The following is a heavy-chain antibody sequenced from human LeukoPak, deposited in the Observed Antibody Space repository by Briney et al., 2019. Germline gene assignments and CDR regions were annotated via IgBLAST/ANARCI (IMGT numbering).Heavy chain of an antibody. Sequence: SETLSLTCTVSGGSISSSSYYWGWIRQPPGKGLEWIGSIYYSGSTYYNPSLKSRVTISVDTSKNQFSLKLSSVTAADAAVYFCARRSSSWYYFEDWGQGTLVTVSS. CDR2: IYYSGST. CDR3: ARRSSSWYYFED. V-gene: IGHV4-39*07. D-gene: IGHD6-13*01. CDR1: GGSISSSSYY. J-gene: IGHJ4*02.